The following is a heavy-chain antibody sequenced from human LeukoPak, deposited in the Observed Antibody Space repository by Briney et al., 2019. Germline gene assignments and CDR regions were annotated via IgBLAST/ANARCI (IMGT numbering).Heavy chain of an antibody. CDR3: VRGFTYYYGSGSYVDY. Sequence: GGSLRLSCSASGFTFGGYAMYWVRQAPGKGLEYVSAISSNGGSTYYADSVKGRFTISRDNSKNTLYLQMSSLRAEDTAVYYCVRGFTYYYGSGSYVDYWGQGTLVTVSS. J-gene: IGHJ4*02. CDR1: GFTFGGYA. D-gene: IGHD3-10*01. CDR2: ISSNGGST. V-gene: IGHV3-64D*06.